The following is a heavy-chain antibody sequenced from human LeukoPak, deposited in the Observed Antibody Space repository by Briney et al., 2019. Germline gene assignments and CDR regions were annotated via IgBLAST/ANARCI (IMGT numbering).Heavy chain of an antibody. CDR3: AKDPGSGIPPHYFDY. CDR1: GLTFSSSG. D-gene: IGHD3-10*01. CDR2: ISYDGGNK. V-gene: IGHV3-30*18. J-gene: IGHJ4*02. Sequence: QPGRSLRLSCAASGLTFSSSGMHWVRQAPGKGLEWVAVISYDGGNKYYADSVKGRFAISRDNSKNTLYLQMNSLRAEDTAVYFCAKDPGSGIPPHYFDYWGQGTLVTVSS.